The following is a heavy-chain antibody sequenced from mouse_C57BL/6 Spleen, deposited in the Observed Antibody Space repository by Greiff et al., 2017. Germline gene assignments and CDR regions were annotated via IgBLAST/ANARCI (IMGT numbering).Heavy chain of an antibody. CDR2: ISSGGSYT. Sequence: EVKLVESGGDLVKPGGSLKLSCAASGFTFSSYGMSWVRQTPDKRLEWVATISSGGSYTYYPDSGKGRFTISRDNAKNTLYLQMSRLKSEDTAMCYCAREGNDNEGAFAYWGQGTLVTVSA. J-gene: IGHJ3*01. CDR1: GFTFSSYG. D-gene: IGHD2-4*01. V-gene: IGHV5-6*01. CDR3: AREGNDNEGAFAY.